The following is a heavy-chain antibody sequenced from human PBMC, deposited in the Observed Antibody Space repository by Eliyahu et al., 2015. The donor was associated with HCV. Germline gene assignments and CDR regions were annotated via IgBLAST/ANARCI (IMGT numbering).Heavy chain of an antibody. CDR1: GGAFSSYS. V-gene: IGHV1-69*04. CDR2: IIPMFEIT. D-gene: IGHD1-14*01. J-gene: IGHJ3*02. CDR3: AREGDNALEI. Sequence: ELKKPGSSVKVSCKASGGAFSSYSFSWVRQAPGQGLEWMGRIIPMFEITKYAQKFQGRVTIMADKSANTAYMDLTGLISEDTAIYYCAREGDNALEIWGQGTMVTVSS.